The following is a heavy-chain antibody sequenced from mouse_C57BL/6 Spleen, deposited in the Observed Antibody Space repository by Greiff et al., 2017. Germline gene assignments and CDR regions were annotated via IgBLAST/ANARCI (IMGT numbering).Heavy chain of an antibody. CDR1: GFTFSDYG. J-gene: IGHJ4*01. CDR3: ARPGSSPYYYAMDY. Sequence: EVQVVESGGGLVKPGGSLKLSCAASGFTFSDYGMHWVRQAPEKGLEWVAYISSGSSTIYYADTVKGRFTISRDNAKNTLFLQMTSLRSEYTAMYYCARPGSSPYYYAMDYWGQGTSVTVSS. D-gene: IGHD1-1*01. CDR2: ISSGSSTI. V-gene: IGHV5-17*01.